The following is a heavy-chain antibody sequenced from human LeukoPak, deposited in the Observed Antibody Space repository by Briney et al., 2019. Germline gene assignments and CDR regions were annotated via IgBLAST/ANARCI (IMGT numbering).Heavy chain of an antibody. D-gene: IGHD5-12*01. CDR1: GFTFSSYA. CDR3: AKERTGIVATAGDY. J-gene: IGHJ4*02. CDR2: ISGSGGST. Sequence: PGGSLRLSCAASGFTFSSYAMSWVRQAPGKGLEWVSAISGSGGSTYYADFVKGRFTTSRDNSKNTLYLQMNSLRAEDTAVYYCAKERTGIVATAGDYWGQGTLVTVSS. V-gene: IGHV3-23*01.